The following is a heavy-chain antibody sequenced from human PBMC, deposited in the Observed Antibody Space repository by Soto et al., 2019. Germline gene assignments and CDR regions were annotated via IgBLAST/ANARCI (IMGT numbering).Heavy chain of an antibody. Sequence: QITLKESGPTLVKPTQTLTLTCTFSGFSLSSTRVAVGWIRQPPGKALEWLALIYWDDDKRYSPFLKSMLTITKDTSKNQVVLTMTNMDPVDTATYYCAHSVVAGLGYYFDYGGQGTLVTVSS. CDR3: AHSVVAGLGYYFDY. J-gene: IGHJ4*02. CDR1: GFSLSSTRVA. V-gene: IGHV2-5*02. D-gene: IGHD6-19*01. CDR2: IYWDDDK.